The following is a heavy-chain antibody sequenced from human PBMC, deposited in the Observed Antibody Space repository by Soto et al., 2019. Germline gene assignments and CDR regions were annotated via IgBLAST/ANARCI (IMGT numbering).Heavy chain of an antibody. D-gene: IGHD3-10*01. CDR3: ARDWDSSGLFDS. CDR1: GDSITNYH. V-gene: IGHV4-59*01. CDR2: ISYSGST. Sequence: XETLCPTRSVAGDSITNYHRSCIRQPPGKGLEWLGSISYSGSTKYNPSLESRVMISLDTSKKQFSLRLTPVTAADTAVYYSARDWDSSGLFDSCGQGALVTVS. J-gene: IGHJ5*01.